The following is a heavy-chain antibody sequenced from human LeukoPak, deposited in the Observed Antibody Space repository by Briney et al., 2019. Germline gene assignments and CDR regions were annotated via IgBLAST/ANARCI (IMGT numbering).Heavy chain of an antibody. Sequence: GESLKISCKASGYSFTNFWIGWVRQMPGKGLDWMGIIYPRDSETRYSPSFRGQVTISADSFINTAYLQWSSLKASDTAMYYCATLLEGYNTPFQYWGQGTLVTVSS. J-gene: IGHJ4*02. CDR1: GYSFTNFW. V-gene: IGHV5-51*01. CDR3: ATLLEGYNTPFQY. D-gene: IGHD5-24*01. CDR2: IYPRDSET.